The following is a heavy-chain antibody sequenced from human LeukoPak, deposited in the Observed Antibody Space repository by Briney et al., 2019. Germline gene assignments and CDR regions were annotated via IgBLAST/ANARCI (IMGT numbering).Heavy chain of an antibody. CDR3: ARVNQLLGGYTFDM. CDR1: GYTFTGYY. V-gene: IGHV1-2*02. J-gene: IGHJ3*02. CDR2: INPNSGGT. Sequence: AALKDSCKPSGYTFTGYYIHWVRQDLGQGPEWMGWINPNSGGTNYALNFQGRVTMTRDTSITTAYMDLSRLRSDDTAFYYCARVNQLLGGYTFDMWGQGTLITVSS. D-gene: IGHD2-2*01.